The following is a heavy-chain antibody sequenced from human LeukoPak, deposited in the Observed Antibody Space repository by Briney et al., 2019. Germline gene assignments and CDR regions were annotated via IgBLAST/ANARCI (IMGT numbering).Heavy chain of an antibody. Sequence: SETLSLTCTVSGGSISSYYWSWIRQPPGKGLEWIGYIYYSGSTNYNPSLKSRVTISVDTSKNQFSLKLSSVTAADTAVYYCARDYYGSGSYYDYWGQGTLVTVSS. D-gene: IGHD3-10*01. J-gene: IGHJ4*02. CDR3: ARDYYGSGSYYDY. CDR2: IYYSGST. CDR1: GGSISSYY. V-gene: IGHV4-59*01.